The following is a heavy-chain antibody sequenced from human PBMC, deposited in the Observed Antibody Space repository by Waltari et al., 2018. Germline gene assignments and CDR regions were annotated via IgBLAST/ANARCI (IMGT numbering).Heavy chain of an antibody. V-gene: IGHV3-11*04. CDR1: GFSFIDYY. CDR2: SGSGRTI. Sequence: QVQLVESGGDLVKPGGSLRLSCAASGFSFIDYYMSLIRQAPGKGLEWSWSGSGRTIYYADSVKGRFTISRDNTKHSMFLQMYSLRPEDTAVYYCAREVLLSDRWSGYGFDYWGQGVLVTVSS. J-gene: IGHJ4*02. D-gene: IGHD3-3*01. CDR3: AREVLLSDRWSGYGFDY.